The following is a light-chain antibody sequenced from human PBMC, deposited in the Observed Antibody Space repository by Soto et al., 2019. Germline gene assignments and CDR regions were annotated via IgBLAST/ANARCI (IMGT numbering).Light chain of an antibody. Sequence: QSALTQPASVSGSPGQSITISCTGTSSDVANYNLVSWYQQHPGNVPKLIIYDGTKRPSGVSNRFSGSKSGNTASLTISGLQAEDEGDYYCCSYAPSSTWVFGGGTKVTVL. J-gene: IGLJ3*02. CDR3: CSYAPSSTWV. V-gene: IGLV2-23*01. CDR1: SSDVANYNL. CDR2: DGT.